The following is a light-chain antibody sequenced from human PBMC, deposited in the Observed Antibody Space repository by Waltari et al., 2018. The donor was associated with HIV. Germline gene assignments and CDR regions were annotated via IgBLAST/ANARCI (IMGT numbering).Light chain of an antibody. CDR3: QHYNNWPPWT. Sequence: EIVMTQSPATLSVSPRERATLSCRASQSVNSNLAWYQQKPGQAPRLLIYGASTRATGIPARFSGSGSGTEFTLTISSLQSEDFAVYYCQHYNNWPPWTFGQGTQLEIK. V-gene: IGKV3-15*01. CDR1: QSVNSN. CDR2: GAS. J-gene: IGKJ2*02.